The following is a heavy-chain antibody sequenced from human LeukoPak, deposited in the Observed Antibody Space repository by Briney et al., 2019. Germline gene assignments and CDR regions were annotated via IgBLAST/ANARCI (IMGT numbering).Heavy chain of an antibody. CDR3: AAYCSGGSCYQPPFDP. V-gene: IGHV1-2*02. Sequence: ASVKVSCKASGYTFTGYYMHWVRQAPGQGLEWMGWINPNSGGTNYAQKFQGRVTMTRDTSISTAYMELSRLRSDDTAAYYCAAYCSGGSCYQPPFDPWGQGTLVTVSS. D-gene: IGHD2-15*01. J-gene: IGHJ5*02. CDR2: INPNSGGT. CDR1: GYTFTGYY.